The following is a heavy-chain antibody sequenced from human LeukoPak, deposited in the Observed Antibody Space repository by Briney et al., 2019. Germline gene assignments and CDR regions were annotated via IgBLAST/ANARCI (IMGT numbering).Heavy chain of an antibody. V-gene: IGHV4-38-2*02. J-gene: IGHJ3*02. CDR3: ARGEVTPTGALDI. D-gene: IGHD4-23*01. CDR1: GYSISSGYY. CDR2: IYHSGST. Sequence: SETLSLTCTVSGYSISSGYYWGWIRQPPGKGLEWIGSIYHSGSTYYNPSLKSRVTISVDTSKNQFSLKLSSVTAADTAVYYCARGEVTPTGALDIWGQGTMVTVSS.